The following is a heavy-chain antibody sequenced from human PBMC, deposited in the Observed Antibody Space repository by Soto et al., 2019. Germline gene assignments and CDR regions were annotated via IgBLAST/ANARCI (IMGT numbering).Heavy chain of an antibody. CDR1: GFSLSTSGVG. CDR2: IYWDDYK. V-gene: IGHV2-5*02. J-gene: IGHJ5*01. Sequence: ESGPTLVNPTQTLTLTCTVSGFSLSTSGVGVGWIRQPPGKALEWLALIYWDDYKHYSPSLKSRLIITRGASKNQVVLTVTNLDPVDTGTYYCAFTRGYCNTNSCHKWSESWGQGTLVTVSS. CDR3: AFTRGYCNTNSCHKWSES. D-gene: IGHD2-2*01.